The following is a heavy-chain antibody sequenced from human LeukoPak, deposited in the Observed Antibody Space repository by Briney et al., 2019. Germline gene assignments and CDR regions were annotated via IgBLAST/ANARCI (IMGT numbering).Heavy chain of an antibody. Sequence: PSETLSLTCAVSGGSISSGGYSWSWSRQPPGKGLEWIGYIYHSGSTNYNPSLKSRVTMSVDTSKNQFSLKLSSVTAADTAVYYCAGRRIITMVRVDDYWGQGTLVTVSS. D-gene: IGHD3-10*01. CDR3: AGRRIITMVRVDDY. CDR1: GGSISSGGYS. V-gene: IGHV4-30-2*01. CDR2: IYHSGST. J-gene: IGHJ4*02.